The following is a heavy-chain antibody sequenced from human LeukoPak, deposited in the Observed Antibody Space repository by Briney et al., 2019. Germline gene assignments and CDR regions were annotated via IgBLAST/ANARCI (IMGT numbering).Heavy chain of an antibody. J-gene: IGHJ4*02. Sequence: SETLSLTCTVSGGSISSYYWSWIRQPPGKGLEWIGYIYHSGSTNYNPSLKSRVTISVDTSKNQFPLKLSSVTAADTAVYYCAGLQDSRGYSFDYWGQGTLVTVSS. D-gene: IGHD6-25*01. CDR3: AGLQDSRGYSFDY. CDR1: GGSISSYY. V-gene: IGHV4-59*01. CDR2: IYHSGST.